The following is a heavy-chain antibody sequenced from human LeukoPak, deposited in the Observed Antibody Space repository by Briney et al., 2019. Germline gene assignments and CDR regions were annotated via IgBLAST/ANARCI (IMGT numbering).Heavy chain of an antibody. CDR1: GYRFTSYW. V-gene: IGHV5-51*01. D-gene: IGHD2-15*01. CDR3: ARGVVVVAATQLAFDI. CDR2: IYPGDSDT. Sequence: GESLKISCKGLGYRFTSYWIGWVRQMPGKGLEWMGIIYPGDSDTRYSPSFQGQVTISADKSISTAYLQWSSLKASDTAMYYCARGVVVVAATQLAFDIWGQGTMVTVSS. J-gene: IGHJ3*02.